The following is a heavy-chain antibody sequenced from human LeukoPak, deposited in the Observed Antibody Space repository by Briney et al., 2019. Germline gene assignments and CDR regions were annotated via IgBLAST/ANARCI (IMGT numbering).Heavy chain of an antibody. Sequence: SETLSLTCTVSGGSISSYYWSWIRQPAGKGLEWIGRIYTSGSTNYNPSLKSRVTMSVDTSKNQFSLKLSSVTPADTAVYYCARGGYYGSGNDFRFDPWGQGTLVTVSS. V-gene: IGHV4-4*07. CDR3: ARGGYYGSGNDFRFDP. J-gene: IGHJ5*02. CDR1: GGSISSYY. CDR2: IYTSGST. D-gene: IGHD3-10*01.